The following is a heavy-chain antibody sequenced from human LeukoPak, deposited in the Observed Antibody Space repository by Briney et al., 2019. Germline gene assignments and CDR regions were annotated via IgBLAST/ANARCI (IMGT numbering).Heavy chain of an antibody. CDR2: ISGSGGST. J-gene: IGHJ4*02. Sequence: PGGSLRLSCTASRFTFSTYAMSWVRQAPGKGLEWVSGISGSGGSTNYADSVKGRFTISRDNAKNSLYLQMNSLKDEDTSVYYCASSRNWGQGTLVTVSS. V-gene: IGHV3-23*01. CDR1: RFTFSTYA. CDR3: ASSRN.